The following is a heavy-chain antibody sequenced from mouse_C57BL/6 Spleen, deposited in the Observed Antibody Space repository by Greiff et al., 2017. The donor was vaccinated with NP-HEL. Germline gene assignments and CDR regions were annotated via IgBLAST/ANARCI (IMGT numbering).Heavy chain of an antibody. CDR1: GYTFTSYT. J-gene: IGHJ4*01. CDR2: INPSSGYT. Sequence: QVQLKESGAELARPGASVKMSCKASGYTFTSYTMHWVKQRPGQGLEWIGYINPSSGYTKYNQKFKDKATLTADKSSSTAYMQLSSLTSEDSAVYYCARGKENGAMDYWGQGTSVTVSS. CDR3: ARGKENGAMDY. V-gene: IGHV1-4*01.